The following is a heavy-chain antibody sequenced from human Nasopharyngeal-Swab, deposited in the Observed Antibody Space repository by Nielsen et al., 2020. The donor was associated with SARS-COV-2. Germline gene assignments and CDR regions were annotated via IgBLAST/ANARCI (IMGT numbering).Heavy chain of an antibody. V-gene: IGHV1-8*01. J-gene: IGHJ4*02. CDR2: MNPNSGNT. CDR1: GYTFTSYD. CDR3: AKGSYYDFWSGREDLDY. D-gene: IGHD3-3*01. Sequence: ASVKVSCKASGYTFTSYDINWVRQATGQGLEWMGWMNPNSGNTGYAQKFQGRVTMTRNTSISTAYMELSSLRSEDTAVYYCAKGSYYDFWSGREDLDYWGQGTLVTVSS.